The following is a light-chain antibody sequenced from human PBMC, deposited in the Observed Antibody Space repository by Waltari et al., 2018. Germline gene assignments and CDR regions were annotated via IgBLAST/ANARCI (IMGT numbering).Light chain of an antibody. J-gene: IGLJ2*01. CDR3: AAWDDSLNAVV. Sequence: QSVLTHPPSVSDAPRQRVTIPCSGSSSHIGNTAVNWYQQLPGKAPKLLIYYDDLRPSGVSDRFSGSKSGTSASLAISGLQSEDEADYYCAAWDDSLNAVVFGGGTKLTVL. CDR2: YDD. CDR1: SSHIGNTA. V-gene: IGLV1-36*01.